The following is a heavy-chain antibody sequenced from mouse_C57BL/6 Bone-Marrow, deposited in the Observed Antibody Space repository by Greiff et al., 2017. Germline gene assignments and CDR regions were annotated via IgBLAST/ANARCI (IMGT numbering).Heavy chain of an antibody. J-gene: IGHJ4*01. V-gene: IGHV5-2*01. Sequence: DVKLVESGGGLVQPGESLKLSCESNEYEFPSHDMSWVRKTQEKRLELVAAINSDGGSTSYPDTMERRFIISRDNTKKTLYLQMSSLRSEDTALYYCASPTMITTGYAMDYWGQGTSVTVSS. CDR3: ASPTMITTGYAMDY. CDR2: INSDGGST. CDR1: EYEFPSHD. D-gene: IGHD2-4*01.